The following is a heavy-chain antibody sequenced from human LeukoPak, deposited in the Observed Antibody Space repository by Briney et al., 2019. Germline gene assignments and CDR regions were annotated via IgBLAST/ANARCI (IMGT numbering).Heavy chain of an antibody. CDR2: IIPIFGTA. V-gene: IGHV1-69*13. Sequence: SVKVSCKASGGTFSSYAISWVRQAPGQGLEWMGGIIPIFGTANYAQKFQGRVTITADESTSTAYMELSSLRSEDTAVYYCARHDYSNYPVFNYWGQGTLVTVSS. CDR3: ARHDYSNYPVFNY. D-gene: IGHD4-11*01. CDR1: GGTFSSYA. J-gene: IGHJ4*02.